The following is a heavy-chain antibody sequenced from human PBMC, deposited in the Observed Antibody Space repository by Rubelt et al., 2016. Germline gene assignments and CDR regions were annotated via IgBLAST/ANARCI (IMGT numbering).Heavy chain of an antibody. D-gene: IGHD2-2*01. J-gene: IGHJ5*02. CDR2: IYYSGST. CDR1: GGSISSGGYY. Sequence: QVQLQESGPGLVKPSQTLSLTCTVSGGSISSGGYYWSWIRQHPGKGLEWIGYIYYSGSTYYNPSPMCLVTCSADTSKNPFSLKLGSVTAAYTALYYGARELGYCSSTSCYYWFDPWGQGTLVTVSS. CDR3: ARELGYCSSTSCYYWFDP. V-gene: IGHV4-31*01.